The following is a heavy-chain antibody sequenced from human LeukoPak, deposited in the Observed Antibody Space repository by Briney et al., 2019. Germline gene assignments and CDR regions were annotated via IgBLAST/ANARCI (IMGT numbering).Heavy chain of an antibody. D-gene: IGHD6-25*01. CDR1: GGSISSYY. V-gene: IGHV4-59*01. J-gene: IGHJ6*03. Sequence: SETLSLTCTVSGGSISSYYWSWIRQPPGKGLEWIGYIYYSGSTNYNPSLKSRVTISVDTSKNQFSLKLSSVTAADTAVYYCARGWDSSGYYYYYYMDVWGKGTTVTVSS. CDR2: IYYSGST. CDR3: ARGWDSSGYYYYYYMDV.